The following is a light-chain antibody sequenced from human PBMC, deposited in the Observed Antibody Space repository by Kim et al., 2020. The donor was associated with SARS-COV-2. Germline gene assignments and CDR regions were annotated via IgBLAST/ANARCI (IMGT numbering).Light chain of an antibody. CDR2: YDV. J-gene: IGLJ3*02. CDR1: KLSSEE. CDR3: QLWDSTGGQML. V-gene: IGLV3-21*04. Sequence: SYELTQPPSVSVAPGKTASITCGGDKLSSEEVHWYQQRPGQAPVLVMYYDVDRPSGIPERFSGSKSGSTATLTITRVEAGDEADYYCQLWDSTGGQMLFGGGTQLTVL.